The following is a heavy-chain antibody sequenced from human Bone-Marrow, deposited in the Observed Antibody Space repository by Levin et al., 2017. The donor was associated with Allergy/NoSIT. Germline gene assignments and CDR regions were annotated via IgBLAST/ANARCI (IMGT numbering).Heavy chain of an antibody. CDR3: ARGTLAARKGIDY. J-gene: IGHJ4*02. D-gene: IGHD6-6*01. V-gene: IGHV4-31*03. Sequence: SETLSLTCTVSGGSITSGGHYWAWIRQHPGTGLEWIGHIYYSGSTYYNSSLKSRVTISADTSKNHFSLDLTSVTAADTAMYYCARGTLAARKGIDYWGLGTLVTVSS. CDR1: GGSITSGGHY. CDR2: IYYSGST.